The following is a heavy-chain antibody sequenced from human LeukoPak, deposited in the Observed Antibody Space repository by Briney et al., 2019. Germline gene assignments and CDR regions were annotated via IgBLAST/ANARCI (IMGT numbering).Heavy chain of an antibody. CDR1: GFTFSSYG. CDR2: IWYDGSNK. CDR3: AGADVAVTGALDF. Sequence: GRSLRLSCAASGFTFSSYGMHWVRQAPGKGLEWVAVIWYDGSNKYYADSVKGRFTISRDNAKNTLYLQMNSLRAEDTAVYYCAGADVAVTGALDFWGQGTLVTVSS. D-gene: IGHD6-19*01. V-gene: IGHV3-33*01. J-gene: IGHJ4*02.